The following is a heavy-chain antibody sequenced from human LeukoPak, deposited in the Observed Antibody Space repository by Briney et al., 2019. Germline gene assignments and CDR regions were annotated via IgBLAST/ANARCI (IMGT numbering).Heavy chain of an antibody. CDR3: ATIYYSSGYHREGYLNY. D-gene: IGHD3-22*01. CDR2: ISHSGST. V-gene: IGHV4-59*08. J-gene: IGHJ4*02. Sequence: PSETLSLTCTVSGGSISSYYWSWIRQPPGKGLEWIGFISHSGSTTYNPSLKTRVTISVDTSKNQSSLNLRSVTAADTAVYYCATIYYSSGYHREGYLNYWGQGTLVTVSS. CDR1: GGSISSYY.